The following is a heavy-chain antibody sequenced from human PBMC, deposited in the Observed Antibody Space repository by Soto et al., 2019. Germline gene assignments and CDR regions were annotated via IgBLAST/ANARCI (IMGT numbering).Heavy chain of an antibody. CDR3: AKDTLVGATEHYDY. CDR2: ISGSGGST. D-gene: IGHD1-26*01. J-gene: IGHJ4*02. CDR1: GFTFSSYA. Sequence: EVQLLESGGGLVQPGGSLRLSCAASGFTFSSYAMSWVRQAPGKGLEWVSAISGSGGSTYYADSVKGRFTISRDNSKNTLYLQMNSLRAEDKAGYYCAKDTLVGATEHYDYWGQGTLVTVSS. V-gene: IGHV3-23*01.